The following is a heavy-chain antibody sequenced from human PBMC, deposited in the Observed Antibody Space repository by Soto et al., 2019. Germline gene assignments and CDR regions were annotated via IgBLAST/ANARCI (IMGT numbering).Heavy chain of an antibody. V-gene: IGHV3-15*07. CDR2: IKSKTDGGTT. CDR1: GFTFSNAW. D-gene: IGHD3-3*01. CDR3: LYDFWSGYPFDP. J-gene: IGHJ5*02. Sequence: EVQLVESGGGLVKPGGSLRLSCAASGFTFSNAWMNWVRQAPGKGLEWVGRIKSKTDGGTTDYAAPVKGRFTISRDDSKNTLYLQMNSLKTEDTAAYYCLYDFWSGYPFDPWGHGTLVTVSP.